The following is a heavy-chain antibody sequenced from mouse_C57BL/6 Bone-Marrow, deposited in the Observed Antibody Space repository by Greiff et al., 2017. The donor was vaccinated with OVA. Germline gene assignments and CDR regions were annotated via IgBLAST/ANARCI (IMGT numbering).Heavy chain of an antibody. CDR2: ISNGGGST. J-gene: IGHJ3*01. CDR1: GFTFSDYY. CDR3: ARQRAYDGYYLAY. Sequence: EVKLMESGGGLVQPGGSLKLSCAASGFTFSDYYMYWVRQTPEKRLEWVAYISNGGGSTYYPDTVKGRFTISRDNAKNTLYLQMSRLKSEDTAMYYCARQRAYDGYYLAYWGQGTLVTVSA. D-gene: IGHD2-3*01. V-gene: IGHV5-12*01.